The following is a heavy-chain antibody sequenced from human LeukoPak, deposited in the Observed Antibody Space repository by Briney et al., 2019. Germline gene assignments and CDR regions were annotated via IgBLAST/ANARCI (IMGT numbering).Heavy chain of an antibody. Sequence: GGSLRLSCAASGFTVSNYAMSWVRQAPGKGLEWVSSISGGGGSPYYADSVKGRFTISRDNSKNTLYLQMNSLRAEDTAVYYCAKGRGSGYYNYFEYWGRGTLVTVSS. CDR2: ISGGGGSP. CDR3: AKGRGSGYYNYFEY. J-gene: IGHJ4*02. D-gene: IGHD3-22*01. CDR1: GFTVSNYA. V-gene: IGHV3-23*01.